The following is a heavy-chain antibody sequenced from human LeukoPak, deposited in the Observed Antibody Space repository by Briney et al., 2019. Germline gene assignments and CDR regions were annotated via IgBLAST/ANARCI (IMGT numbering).Heavy chain of an antibody. V-gene: IGHV3-33*01. CDR1: GFTFSSYG. D-gene: IGHD3-22*01. J-gene: IGHJ4*02. Sequence: GGSLRLSCAASGFTFSSYGMHWVRQAPGKGLEWVAVIWYDGSNKYYADSVKGRFTISRDNSKNTLYLQMNSLRAEDTAVYYCARRAIRDSSGYYYHFDYWGQGTLVTVSS. CDR2: IWYDGSNK. CDR3: ARRAIRDSSGYYYHFDY.